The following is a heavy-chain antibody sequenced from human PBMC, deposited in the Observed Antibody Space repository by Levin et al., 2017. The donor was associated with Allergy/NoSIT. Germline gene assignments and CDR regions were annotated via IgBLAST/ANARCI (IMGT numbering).Heavy chain of an antibody. CDR1: GGSVSSGSYY. CDR3: AREGYYYDSSGYYCWFDP. CDR2: IYYSGST. J-gene: IGHJ5*02. V-gene: IGHV4-61*01. Sequence: MASETLSLTCTVSGGSVSSGSYYWSWIRQPPGKGLEWIGYIYYSGSTNYNPSLKSRVTISVDTSKNQFSLKLSSVTAADTAVYYCAREGYYYDSSGYYCWFDPWGQGTLVTVSS. D-gene: IGHD3-22*01.